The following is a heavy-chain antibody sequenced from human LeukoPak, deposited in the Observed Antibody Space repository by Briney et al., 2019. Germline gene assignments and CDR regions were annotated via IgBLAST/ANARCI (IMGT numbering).Heavy chain of an antibody. CDR2: RWYDGSNK. CDR3: ARDRYSSMWSVFEY. Sequence: GGSLRLSCAASGFTFSSFAMHWVRQSPGKGLEWVAVRWYDGSNKLYADSVKGRFTISRDNSRNTLYLQMNSLSAEDTAVYYCARDRYSSMWSVFEYWGQGALVTVSS. J-gene: IGHJ4*02. V-gene: IGHV3-33*01. D-gene: IGHD6-13*01. CDR1: GFTFSSFA.